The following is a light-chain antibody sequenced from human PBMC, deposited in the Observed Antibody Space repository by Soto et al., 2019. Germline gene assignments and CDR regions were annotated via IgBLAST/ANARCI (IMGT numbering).Light chain of an antibody. J-gene: IGKJ1*01. CDR1: QGISNY. Sequence: DIQMTQSPSSLSASVGDRVTITCRASQGISNYLAWYQVKPGKVPKVLIYAASTLQSGVPSRFSGSGSGTDFPLTISGLQPEDVATYYCQKYNSAPRTFGQGTKVEIK. CDR2: AAS. CDR3: QKYNSAPRT. V-gene: IGKV1-27*01.